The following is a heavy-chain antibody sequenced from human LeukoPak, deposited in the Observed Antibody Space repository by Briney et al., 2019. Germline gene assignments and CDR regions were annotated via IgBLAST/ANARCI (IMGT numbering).Heavy chain of an antibody. CDR2: IYYSGST. CDR1: GGSISSSSYY. V-gene: IGHV4-39*01. J-gene: IGHJ6*02. CDR3: AGQCHLWCPYGMDV. D-gene: IGHD2-21*01. Sequence: PSETLSLTCTVSGGSISSSSYYWGWIRQPPGKGLEWIGSIYYSGSTYYNPSLKSRVTISVDTSKNQFSLKLSSVTAADTAVYYCAGQCHLWCPYGMDVWGQGTTVTVSS.